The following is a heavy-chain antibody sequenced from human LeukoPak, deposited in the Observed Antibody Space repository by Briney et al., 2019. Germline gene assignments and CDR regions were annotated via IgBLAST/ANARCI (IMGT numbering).Heavy chain of an antibody. CDR3: ARDPARYFDY. V-gene: IGHV3-21*01. J-gene: IGHJ4*02. D-gene: IGHD6-6*01. CDR1: GFTFNNYN. Sequence: GGSLRLSCAASGFTFNNYNMNWVRQAPGKALEWVSSITSSGTYIFYADSVKGRFTISRDNAKNSLYLQMNSLRAEDTAVYYCARDPARYFDYWGQGTLVTVSS. CDR2: ITSSGTYI.